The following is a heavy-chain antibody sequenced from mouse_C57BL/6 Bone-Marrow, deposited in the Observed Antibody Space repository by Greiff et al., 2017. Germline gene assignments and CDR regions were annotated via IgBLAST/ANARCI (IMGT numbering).Heavy chain of an antibody. J-gene: IGHJ2*01. CDR1: GYSFTGYY. Sequence: VQLQQSGPELVKPGASVKISCKASGYSFTGYYMTWVKQSPEQSLEWIGEINPSTGGTTYNQKFKAKATLTVDKSSSTAYMQLKSLTSEDSAVXYGARDIYLGCFFLDYWGQGTTLTVSS. CDR2: INPSTGGT. CDR3: ARDIYLGCFFLDY. V-gene: IGHV1-42*01. D-gene: IGHD4-1*01.